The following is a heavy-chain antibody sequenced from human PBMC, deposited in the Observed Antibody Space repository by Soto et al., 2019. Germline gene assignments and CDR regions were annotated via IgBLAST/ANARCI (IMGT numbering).Heavy chain of an antibody. CDR1: GASFSSSGYY. CDR2: IYSSGST. V-gene: IGHV4-39*01. Sequence: QLQLQESGPGLVRPSETLSLTCAVSGASFSSSGYYWGWMRHPPGKGLECIGSIYSSGSTYYDPSLKSRVTISVATSKNQFSLRLSSVTAADTAVYYCARQWGLDAFAIWGQGTMVTVSS. CDR3: ARQWGLDAFAI. J-gene: IGHJ3*02. D-gene: IGHD3-16*01.